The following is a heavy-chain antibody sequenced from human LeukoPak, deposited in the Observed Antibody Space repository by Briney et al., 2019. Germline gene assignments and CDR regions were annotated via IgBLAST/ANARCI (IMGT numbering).Heavy chain of an antibody. CDR3: ARNYGDYSGADY. CDR1: GFTFSNYW. D-gene: IGHD4-17*01. Sequence: GGSLRLSCAASGFTFSNYWMSWVRQAPGKGLEWVASIKQDGSEKYYVDSVKGRFTISRDNAKNSLYLQMNSLRAEDTAVYYCARNYGDYSGADYWGQGTLVTVSS. J-gene: IGHJ4*02. CDR2: IKQDGSEK. V-gene: IGHV3-7*01.